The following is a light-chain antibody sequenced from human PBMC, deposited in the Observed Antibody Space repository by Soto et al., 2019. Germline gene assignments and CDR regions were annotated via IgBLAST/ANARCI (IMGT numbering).Light chain of an antibody. J-gene: IGKJ5*01. V-gene: IGKV3-20*01. Sequence: EIVLTPSPATLSLSPGERATLSCRASQSVSSYLTWYQQKPGQAPRLLIYGASSRATGIPDRLSGSGSGTDFTLTISRLEPEDFAVYYCQQYGSSPPTFGQGTRLEIK. CDR2: GAS. CDR3: QQYGSSPPT. CDR1: QSVSSY.